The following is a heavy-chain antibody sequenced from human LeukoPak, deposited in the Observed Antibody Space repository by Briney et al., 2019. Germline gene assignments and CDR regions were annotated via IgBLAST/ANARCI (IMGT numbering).Heavy chain of an antibody. CDR1: GYSISSGYY. CDR3: ARNRGGLFDY. CDR2: IYHSGST. V-gene: IGHV4-38-2*02. Sequence: PSETLSLTCTVSGYSISSGYYWGWIRQPPGKGLEWIGCIYHSGSTYYNPSLKSRVTISVDTSKNQFSLKLSSVTAADTAVYYCARNRGGLFDYWGQGTLVTVSS. D-gene: IGHD2-15*01. J-gene: IGHJ4*02.